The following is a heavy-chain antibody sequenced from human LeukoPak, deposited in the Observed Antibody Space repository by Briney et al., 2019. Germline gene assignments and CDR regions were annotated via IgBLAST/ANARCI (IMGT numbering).Heavy chain of an antibody. CDR1: GFTFSNAW. Sequence: GGSLRLSCAASGFTFSNAWMSWVRQAPGKGLEWVGRIKSKTDGGTTDYAAPVKGRFTISRDDSKNTLYLQMNSLKTGDTAVYYCTTEIVVVPAAKDYWGQGTLVTVSS. CDR3: TTEIVVVPAAKDY. D-gene: IGHD2-2*01. V-gene: IGHV3-15*01. CDR2: IKSKTDGGTT. J-gene: IGHJ4*02.